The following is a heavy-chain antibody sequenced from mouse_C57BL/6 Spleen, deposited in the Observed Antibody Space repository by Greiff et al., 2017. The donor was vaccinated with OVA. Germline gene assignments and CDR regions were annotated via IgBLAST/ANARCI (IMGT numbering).Heavy chain of an antibody. V-gene: IGHV2-9-1*01. CDR3: ARNRGLGDYYAMDY. Sequence: VHLVESGPGLVAPSQSLSITCTVSGFSLTSYAISWVRQPPGKGLEWLGVIWTGGGTNYNSALKSRLSISKDNSKSQVFLKMNSLQTDDTARYYCARNRGLGDYYAMDYWGQGTSVTVSS. CDR2: IWTGGGT. J-gene: IGHJ4*01. CDR1: GFSLTSYA. D-gene: IGHD3-1*01.